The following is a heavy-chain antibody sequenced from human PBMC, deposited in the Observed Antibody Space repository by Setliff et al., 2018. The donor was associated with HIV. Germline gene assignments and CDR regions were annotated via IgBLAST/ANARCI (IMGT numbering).Heavy chain of an antibody. CDR1: GVSISSDDYF. Sequence: PSETLSLTCTVSGVSISSDDYFWTWIRQPAGKGLEWIGRIYIRGGTSYSPSLKSRATISLDTSKNQFSLMLTSVTAADTAVYYCAKEERTSWPRVDSWGQGTQVTVSS. D-gene: IGHD6-13*01. CDR3: AKEERTSWPRVDS. J-gene: IGHJ4*02. CDR2: IYIRGGT. V-gene: IGHV4-61*02.